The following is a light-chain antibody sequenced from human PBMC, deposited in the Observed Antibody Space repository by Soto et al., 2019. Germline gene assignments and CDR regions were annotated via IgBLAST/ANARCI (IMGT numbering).Light chain of an antibody. V-gene: IGKV1-39*01. Sequence: DIQMTQSPSSLSASVGDRVTITCRASQSISSYLNWYQQKPGKAPKLLIYAASSLQSGVPSRFSGSGSGTDFTLTISSLQPEDFATYYCQQSYSTPLITCGPGTKVDIK. CDR3: QQSYSTPLIT. CDR2: AAS. CDR1: QSISSY. J-gene: IGKJ3*01.